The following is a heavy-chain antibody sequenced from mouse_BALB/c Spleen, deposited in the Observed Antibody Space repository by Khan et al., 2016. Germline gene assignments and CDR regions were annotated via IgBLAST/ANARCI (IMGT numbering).Heavy chain of an antibody. D-gene: IGHD1-1*01. J-gene: IGHJ2*01. V-gene: IGHV3-2*02. CDR2: ISYSGST. CDR1: GYSITSDYA. Sequence: EVQLQESGPGLVKPSQSLSLTCTVTGYSITSDYAWNWIRQFPGNKLEWMGYISYSGSTSYNPSLKSRISITRDTSKNQFFLQLNSVTTEEKATYYCARDYYGSSYFDYWGQGTTLTVAS. CDR3: ARDYYGSSYFDY.